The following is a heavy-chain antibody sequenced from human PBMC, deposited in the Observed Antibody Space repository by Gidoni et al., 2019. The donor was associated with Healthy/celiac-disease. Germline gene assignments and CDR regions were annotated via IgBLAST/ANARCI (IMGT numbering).Heavy chain of an antibody. CDR1: GYSFTSYW. V-gene: IGHV5-10-1*03. Sequence: VHLVQSGAEVKPPGESLSISCKGSGYSFTSYWISWVRQIPGKVLEWMGRIDPRDANTNDSPSIQGHVTISADKSISTAYLQWSSLKASDTAMYYCARRVHSDYWGQGTLVTVSS. CDR3: ARRVHSDY. CDR2: IDPRDANT. J-gene: IGHJ4*02.